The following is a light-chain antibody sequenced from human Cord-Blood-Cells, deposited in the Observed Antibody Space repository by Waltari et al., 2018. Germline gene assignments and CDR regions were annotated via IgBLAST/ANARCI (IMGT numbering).Light chain of an antibody. Sequence: QSALTQPASVSGSPGQSITISCTGTSRDVGSYNLVSWYQQHPGKAPKLMIYEGSKRPSGVSNRFSGSKSGNTASLTISGLLAEDEADYYCCSYAGSSTLWVFGGGTKLTVL. CDR2: EGS. CDR3: CSYAGSSTLWV. V-gene: IGLV2-23*01. CDR1: SRDVGSYNL. J-gene: IGLJ3*02.